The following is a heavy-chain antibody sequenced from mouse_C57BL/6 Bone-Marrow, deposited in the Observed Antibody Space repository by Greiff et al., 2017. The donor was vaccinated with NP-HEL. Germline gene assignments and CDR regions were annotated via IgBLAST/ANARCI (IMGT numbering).Heavy chain of an antibody. CDR1: GYTFTSYW. V-gene: IGHV1-50*01. D-gene: IGHD2-4*01. J-gene: IGHJ2*01. CDR2: IDPSDSYT. CDR3: ARRGKLRRDFDY. Sequence: VQLQQPGAELVKPGASVKLSCKASGYTFTSYWMQWVKQRPGQGLEWIGEIDPSDSYTNYNQKFKGKATLTVDTSSSTAYMQLSSLTSEDSAVYYCARRGKLRRDFDYWGQGTTLTVSS.